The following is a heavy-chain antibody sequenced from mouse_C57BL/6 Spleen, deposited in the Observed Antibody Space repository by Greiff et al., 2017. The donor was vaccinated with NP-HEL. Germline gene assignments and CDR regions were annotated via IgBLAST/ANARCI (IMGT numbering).Heavy chain of an antibody. CDR2: ISGGGGNT. Sequence: EVQLVESGGGLVKPGGSLKLSCAASGFTFSSYTMSWVRQTPEKRLEWVATISGGGGNTYYPDSVKGRFTISRDNAKNTLYLQMSSLRSEDTALYYCARQGIYGNHAYWGQGTLVTVSA. D-gene: IGHD2-1*01. CDR1: GFTFSSYT. CDR3: ARQGIYGNHAY. J-gene: IGHJ3*01. V-gene: IGHV5-9*01.